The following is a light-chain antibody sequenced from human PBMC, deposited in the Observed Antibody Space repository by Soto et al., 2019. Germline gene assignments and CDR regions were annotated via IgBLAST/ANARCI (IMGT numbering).Light chain of an antibody. CDR2: WAS. Sequence: IVMTQSPDSLAVPLGERATINCKSSQSVLYSSNNKNYLAWYQQKPGQPPKLLIYWASTRESGVPDRFSGSASGTDYTLTISSLQAEDVAVYYYQQYYSTRTFGHGTKVEIK. V-gene: IGKV4-1*01. CDR1: QSVLYSSNNKNY. J-gene: IGKJ2*01. CDR3: QQYYSTRT.